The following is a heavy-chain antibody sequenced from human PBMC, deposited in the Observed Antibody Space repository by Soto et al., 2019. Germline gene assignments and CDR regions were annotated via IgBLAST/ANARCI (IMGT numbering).Heavy chain of an antibody. CDR2: IYYSGST. D-gene: IGHD2-15*01. J-gene: IGHJ3*02. Sequence: PSETLSLTCTVSGGSISSYYWSWIRQPPGKGLGWIGYIYYSGSTNYNPSLKSRVTISVDTSKNQFSLKLSSVTAADTAVYYCAVARPTYCSGGSCYYNAFDIWGQGTMVTVSS. CDR3: AVARPTYCSGGSCYYNAFDI. V-gene: IGHV4-59*08. CDR1: GGSISSYY.